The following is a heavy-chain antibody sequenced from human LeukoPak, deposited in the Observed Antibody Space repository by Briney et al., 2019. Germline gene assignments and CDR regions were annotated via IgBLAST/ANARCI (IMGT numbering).Heavy chain of an antibody. V-gene: IGHV3-23*01. J-gene: IGHJ3*02. CDR1: GFTFSSSA. D-gene: IGHD6-19*01. Sequence: PGGSLRLSCAGSGFTFSSSAMNWVRQAPGKGLEWVSRISGSGGIIYYADSMKGWFTISRDNSKNTLYLQMNSLKAEDTAVYYCAKSGVASTGYDAFDIWGQGTMVTVSS. CDR2: ISGSGGII. CDR3: AKSGVASTGYDAFDI.